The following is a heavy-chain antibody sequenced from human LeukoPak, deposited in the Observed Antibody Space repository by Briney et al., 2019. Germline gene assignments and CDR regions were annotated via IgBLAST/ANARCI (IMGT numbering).Heavy chain of an antibody. V-gene: IGHV3-21*01. CDR3: ARAPEYYYDSSGYVYYYYYMDV. CDR1: GFTFNHYG. J-gene: IGHJ6*03. CDR2: ISSSSSYI. Sequence: GGSLRLSCAASGFTFNHYGMHWVRQAPGKGLEWVSSISSSSSYIYYADSVKGRFTISRDNAKNSLYLQMNSLRAEDTAVYYCARAPEYYYDSSGYVYYYYYMDVWGKGTTVTVSS. D-gene: IGHD3-22*01.